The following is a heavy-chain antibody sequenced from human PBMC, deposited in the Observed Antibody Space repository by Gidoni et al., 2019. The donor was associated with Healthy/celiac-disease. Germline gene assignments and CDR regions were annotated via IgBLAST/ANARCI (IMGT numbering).Heavy chain of an antibody. CDR2: IYYSGST. CDR3: ASLLVVTANPHFDY. V-gene: IGHV4-39*01. D-gene: IGHD2-21*02. J-gene: IGHJ4*02. CDR1: GGSISSSSYY. Sequence: QLQLQESGPGLVKPSETLSLTCTVSGGSISSSSYYWGWIRQPPGKGLDWIGSIYYSGSTYYTPSLTSRVTISVDTSTNQFSLMLSSVTAADTAVYYCASLLVVTANPHFDYWGQGTLVTVSS.